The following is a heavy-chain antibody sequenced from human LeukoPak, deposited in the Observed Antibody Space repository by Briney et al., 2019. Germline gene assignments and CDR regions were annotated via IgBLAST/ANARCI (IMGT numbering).Heavy chain of an antibody. V-gene: IGHV3-49*03. CDR2: IRSKASGGTT. Sequence: SLRLSCTASGFTPGESVMNWFRQTLRKRLERVGFIRSKASGGTTEYAASVKGRFTISRDESKSIAYLQMNSLKTEDTGVYYCTRARYFGRRFDYWGQGTLVTVSS. D-gene: IGHD1-26*01. CDR1: GFTPGESV. J-gene: IGHJ4*02. CDR3: TRARYFGRRFDY.